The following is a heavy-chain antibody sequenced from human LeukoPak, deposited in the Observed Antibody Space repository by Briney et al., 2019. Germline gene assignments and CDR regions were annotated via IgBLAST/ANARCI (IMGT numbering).Heavy chain of an antibody. D-gene: IGHD2-2*01. V-gene: IGHV3-30*02. CDR3: AKGAMSGYCSSTSCYYDY. Sequence: GGSLRLSCAASGFTFSSYGMHWVRQAPGKGLELVAFIRYDGSNKYYADSVKGRFTISRDNSKNTLYLQMNSLRAEDTAVYYCAKGAMSGYCSSTSCYYDYWGQGTLVTVSS. J-gene: IGHJ4*02. CDR2: IRYDGSNK. CDR1: GFTFSSYG.